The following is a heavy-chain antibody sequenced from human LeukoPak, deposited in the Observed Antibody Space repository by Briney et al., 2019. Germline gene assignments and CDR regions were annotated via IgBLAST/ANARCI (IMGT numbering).Heavy chain of an antibody. J-gene: IGHJ4*02. CDR2: IYHSGST. D-gene: IGHD3-22*01. V-gene: IGHV4-30-2*03. Sequence: SETLSLTCTVSGGSISSGGYYWSWIRQPPGKGLEWIGYIYHSGSTYYNPSLKSRATISVDTSKNQFSLKLSSVTAADTAVYYCARHSLYDSSGYYLDYWGQGTLVTVSS. CDR3: ARHSLYDSSGYYLDY. CDR1: GGSISSGGYY.